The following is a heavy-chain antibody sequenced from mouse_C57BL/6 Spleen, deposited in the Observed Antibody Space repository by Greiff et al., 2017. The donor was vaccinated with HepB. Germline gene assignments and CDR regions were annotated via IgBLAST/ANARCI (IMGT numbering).Heavy chain of an antibody. J-gene: IGHJ2*01. CDR3: ARTYYYGSSYVDY. V-gene: IGHV1-64*01. CDR2: IHPNSGST. D-gene: IGHD1-1*01. Sequence: QVQLKQPGAELVKPGASVKLSCKASGYTFTSYWMHLVKQRPGQVLEGIGMIHPNSGSTNYHEKFKSKATLTVDKSPSTAYMQLSSLTSEDSAVYYCARTYYYGSSYVDYWGQGTTLTVSS. CDR1: GYTFTSYW.